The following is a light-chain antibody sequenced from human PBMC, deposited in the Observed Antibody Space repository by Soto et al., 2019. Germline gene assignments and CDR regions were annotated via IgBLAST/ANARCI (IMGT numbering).Light chain of an antibody. Sequence: DIQVTQSPSSLSASVGDRVTITFLASHDISNFLAWYQQRPGKVPKLLIHTASTLQSGIPSRFSGSGSGTDFTLTISSLQPEDVATYYCQKYSRAPWTFGQGTKVDIK. J-gene: IGKJ1*01. CDR2: TAS. CDR3: QKYSRAPWT. CDR1: HDISNF. V-gene: IGKV1-27*01.